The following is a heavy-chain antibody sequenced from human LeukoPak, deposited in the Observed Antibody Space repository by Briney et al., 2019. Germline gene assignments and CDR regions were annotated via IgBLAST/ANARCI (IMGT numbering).Heavy chain of an antibody. D-gene: IGHD2-2*01. V-gene: IGHV1-8*01. CDR1: GYTFTGYD. CDR2: MNPNSGNT. Sequence: ASVKVSCKASGYTFTGYDINWVRQATGQGLEWTGWMNPNSGNTGYAQKFQGRVTMTRNTSISTAYMELSSLRSEDTAVYYCAREGDRYCSSTSCYEYNWFDPWGQGTLITVSS. CDR3: AREGDRYCSSTSCYEYNWFDP. J-gene: IGHJ5*02.